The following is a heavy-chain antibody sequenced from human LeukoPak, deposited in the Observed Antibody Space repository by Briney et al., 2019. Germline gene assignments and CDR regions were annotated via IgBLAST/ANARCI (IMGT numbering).Heavy chain of an antibody. CDR1: GGSISSGGYY. CDR2: IYYSGST. D-gene: IGHD4-17*01. Sequence: KSSQTLSLTCTVSGGSISSGGYYWSWIRQHPGKGLEWIGYIYYSGSTYYNPSLKSRVTISVDTSKNQFSLKLSSVTAADTAVYYCAREGDYGDLCGYYYGMDVWGQGTTVTISS. J-gene: IGHJ6*02. CDR3: AREGDYGDLCGYYYGMDV. V-gene: IGHV4-31*03.